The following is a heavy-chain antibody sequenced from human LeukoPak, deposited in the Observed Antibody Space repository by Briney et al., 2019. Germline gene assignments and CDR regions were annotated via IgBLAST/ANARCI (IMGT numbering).Heavy chain of an antibody. CDR3: ARAFPWNIVVVPAAMSGENWFDP. Sequence: ASVKVSCKASGYTFTSYDINWVRQATGQGLEWMGWMNPNSGNTGYAQKFQGRVTITRNTSISTAYMVLSSLRSEDTAVYYCARAFPWNIVVVPAAMSGENWFDPWGQGTLVTVSS. CDR2: MNPNSGNT. CDR1: GYTFTSYD. J-gene: IGHJ5*02. D-gene: IGHD2-2*01. V-gene: IGHV1-8*03.